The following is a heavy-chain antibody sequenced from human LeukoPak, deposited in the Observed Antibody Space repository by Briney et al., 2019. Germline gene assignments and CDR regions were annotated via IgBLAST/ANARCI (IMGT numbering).Heavy chain of an antibody. CDR3: AKSGIWFGELLSYFDY. CDR2: ISGSGGGT. CDR1: GFTFSSYA. Sequence: GGSLRLSCAASGFTFSSYAMSWVRQAPGKGLEWVSAISGSGGGTYYADSVKGRFTISRDNSKSTLYLQMNSLRAEDTAVYYCAKSGIWFGELLSYFDYWGQETLVTVSS. J-gene: IGHJ4*02. D-gene: IGHD3-10*01. V-gene: IGHV3-23*01.